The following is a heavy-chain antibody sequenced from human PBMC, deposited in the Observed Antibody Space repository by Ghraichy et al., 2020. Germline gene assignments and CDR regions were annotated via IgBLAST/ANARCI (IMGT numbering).Heavy chain of an antibody. J-gene: IGHJ6*02. CDR2: TYYRSRWYN. D-gene: IGHD6-25*01. CDR3: ARQGGAAYLYFGLDV. V-gene: IGHV6-1*01. Sequence: SETLSLTRAISGDSVSSDSAAWNWIRQSPSRGLEWLGRTYYRSRWYNDYAVSVKSRITFNSDTSKNQFSLQLNSVTPEDTAVYYCARQGGAAYLYFGLDVWGQGTTVTVSS. CDR1: GDSVSSDSAA.